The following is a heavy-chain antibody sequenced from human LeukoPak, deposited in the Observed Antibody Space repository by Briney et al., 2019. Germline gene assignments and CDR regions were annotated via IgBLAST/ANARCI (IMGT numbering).Heavy chain of an antibody. CDR3: ASGRSDAFDI. J-gene: IGHJ3*02. V-gene: IGHV3-21*01. CDR1: GFTFSSHS. D-gene: IGHD1-26*01. CDR2: ISSSSSSL. Sequence: GGSLRLSCAASGFTFSSHSMNGVRQAPGRGLEWVSSISSSSSSLYYADSVKGRFTISRDNAKNSLYLQMNSLRAEDTAVYYCASGRSDAFDIWGQGTVVTASS.